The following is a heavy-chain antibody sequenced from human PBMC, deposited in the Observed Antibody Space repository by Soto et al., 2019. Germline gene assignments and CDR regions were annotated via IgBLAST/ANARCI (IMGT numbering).Heavy chain of an antibody. Sequence: SETLSLTCSVSGADINTYSWTWIRQPAGKGLEWIGRIYTSASINYNPSLKGRVTLSVDTSTNQVSLRLASVTAADTAIYYCARDREAGYNFYYGMDVWAKGPRSPSP. CDR3: ARDREAGYNFYYGMDV. J-gene: IGHJ6*02. V-gene: IGHV4-4*07. D-gene: IGHD6-19*01. CDR1: GADINTYS. CDR2: IYTSASI.